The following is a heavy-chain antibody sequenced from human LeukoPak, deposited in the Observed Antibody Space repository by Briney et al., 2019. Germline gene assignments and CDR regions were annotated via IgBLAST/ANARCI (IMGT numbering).Heavy chain of an antibody. CDR1: GYTFTGYY. Sequence: ASVKVSCKASGYTFTGYYMHWVRQAPGQGLEWMGWINPNSGGTNYAQKFQGRVTMTRDTSTSTAYMELSSLRSEDTAVYYCARNGYSGSYRWFDPWGQGTLVTVSS. CDR2: INPNSGGT. V-gene: IGHV1-2*02. D-gene: IGHD1-26*01. CDR3: ARNGYSGSYRWFDP. J-gene: IGHJ5*02.